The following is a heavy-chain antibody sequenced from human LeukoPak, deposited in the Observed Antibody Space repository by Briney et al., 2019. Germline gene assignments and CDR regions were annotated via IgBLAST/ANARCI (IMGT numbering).Heavy chain of an antibody. CDR1: GFTFSSYG. J-gene: IGHJ4*02. V-gene: IGHV3-30*02. CDR2: IRYDGSNK. D-gene: IGHD3-22*01. CDR3: AKAANYYDSSGYEY. Sequence: PGGSLRLSCAASGFTFSSYGMHWVRQAPGKGLEWVAFIRYDGSNKYYADSVKGRFTISRDNSKNMLYLQMNSLRAEDTAVYYCAKAANYYDSSGYEYWGQGTLVTVSS.